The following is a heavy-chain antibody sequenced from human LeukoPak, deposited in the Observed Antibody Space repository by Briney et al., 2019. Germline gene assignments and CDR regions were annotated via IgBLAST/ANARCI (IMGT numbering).Heavy chain of an antibody. J-gene: IGHJ4*02. V-gene: IGHV3-23*01. CDR2: ISGSGSNT. Sequence: GGSLRLSCAASGFAFSTYAMSWVRQAPGKGLEWVSSISGSGSNTYYADSVKGQFTISRASSKNTLYLQMNSLRAEDTAVYYCAKGTGSAWSGSYYSFDYWGQGTLVTVSS. CDR1: GFAFSTYA. CDR3: AKGTGSAWSGSYYSFDY. D-gene: IGHD1-26*01.